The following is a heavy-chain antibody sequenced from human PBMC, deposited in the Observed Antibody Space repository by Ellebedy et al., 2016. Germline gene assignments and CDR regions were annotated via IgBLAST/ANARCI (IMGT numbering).Heavy chain of an antibody. Sequence: GGSLRLXXVASGFNFLSYSMNWVRQAPGKGLEWVSSISSSSDYIYYADSVKGRFTISRDNAQNSLYLQMNSLRPEDTAVFYCVRSGESSYYFDYWGQGILVTVSS. J-gene: IGHJ4*02. D-gene: IGHD3-10*01. CDR2: ISSSSDYI. CDR1: GFNFLSYS. CDR3: VRSGESSYYFDY. V-gene: IGHV3-21*01.